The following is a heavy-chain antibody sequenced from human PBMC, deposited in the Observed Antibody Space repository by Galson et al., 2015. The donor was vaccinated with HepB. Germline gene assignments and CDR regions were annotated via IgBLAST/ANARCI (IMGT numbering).Heavy chain of an antibody. V-gene: IGHV3-30*18. Sequence: SLRLSCAASGFTFSNYGMHWVRQAPGKGLGWVAVISYDGSNKYYADSVKGRFTISRDNSKNTLYLQMNSLRAEDTAVYYCAKGLLGITGDSLDSWGQGTLVTVSS. D-gene: IGHD7-27*01. J-gene: IGHJ4*02. CDR2: ISYDGSNK. CDR3: AKGLLGITGDSLDS. CDR1: GFTFSNYG.